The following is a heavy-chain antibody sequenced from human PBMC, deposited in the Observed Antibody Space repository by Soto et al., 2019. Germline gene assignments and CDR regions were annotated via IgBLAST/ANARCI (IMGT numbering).Heavy chain of an antibody. CDR1: GFTFSSYE. Sequence: EVQLVESGGGLVQPGGSLRLSCAASGFTFSSYEMNWVRQAPGKGREWVSYISSSGTTIYYADSVKGRFTISRDNAKISLYLQMNSRRAEDTAVYYCAKVYCSSTSCYTNEYYGMDVGVQGTTVTVSS. CDR3: AKVYCSSTSCYTNEYYGMDV. D-gene: IGHD2-2*02. CDR2: ISSSGTTI. V-gene: IGHV3-48*03. J-gene: IGHJ6*02.